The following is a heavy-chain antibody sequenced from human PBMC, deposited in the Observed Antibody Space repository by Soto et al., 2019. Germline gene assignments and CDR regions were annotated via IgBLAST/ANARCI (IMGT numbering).Heavy chain of an antibody. CDR3: ARGRRPDYDFWSGRHDAFDV. D-gene: IGHD3-3*01. CDR2: CSQDGLT. CDR1: GGSFSGYY. J-gene: IGHJ3*01. V-gene: IGHV4-34*01. Sequence: PSETLSLTCAVYGGSFSGYYYNWIRQPPGKGLEWSGECSQDGLTNYSPSLKRRVTISFDTSKIQFSLRLSSVTATDTAVYFCARGRRPDYDFWSGRHDAFDVWGQGTMVTV.